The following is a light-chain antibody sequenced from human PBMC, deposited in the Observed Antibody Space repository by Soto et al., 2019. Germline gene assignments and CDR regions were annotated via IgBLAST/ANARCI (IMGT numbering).Light chain of an antibody. CDR3: QQLNSYPLT. J-gene: IGKJ4*01. Sequence: DIQLTQSPSFLSASVGDRVSITCRASQGITSFLAWYQQIPGKAPKLLIYNASTLQSGVPPRFSGSGSGTEFTLPISSLQPEDFGTYYCQQLNSYPLTFGGGTRVAIK. CDR2: NAS. V-gene: IGKV1-9*01. CDR1: QGITSF.